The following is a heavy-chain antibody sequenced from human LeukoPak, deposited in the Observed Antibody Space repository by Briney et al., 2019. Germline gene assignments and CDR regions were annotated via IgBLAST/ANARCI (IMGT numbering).Heavy chain of an antibody. CDR2: INTNTGNP. J-gene: IGHJ6*02. V-gene: IGHV7-4-1*02. Sequence: ASVKVSCKASGYTFTSYAMNWVRQAPAQGLEWMGWINTNTGNPTYAQGFTGRFVFSLDTSVSTAYLQISSLKAEDTAVYYCARDGSGPTSYYYYGMDVWGQGTTVTVSS. CDR3: ARDGSGPTSYYYYGMDV. CDR1: GYTFTSYA. D-gene: IGHD3-3*01.